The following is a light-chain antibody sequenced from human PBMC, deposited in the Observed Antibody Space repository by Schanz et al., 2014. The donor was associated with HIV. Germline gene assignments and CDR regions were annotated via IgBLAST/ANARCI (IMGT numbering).Light chain of an antibody. CDR1: QGISNY. V-gene: IGKV1-27*01. CDR3: QQYKDNSLHT. J-gene: IGKJ2*01. CDR2: AAS. Sequence: DIQMTQSPSSLSASVGDRVTITCRASQGISNYLVWYQQKPGKVPNLLVHAASTLQSGVPSRFSGSGSGTDFTLTISSLQPEDVATYFCQQYKDNSLHTFGQGTKVEIK.